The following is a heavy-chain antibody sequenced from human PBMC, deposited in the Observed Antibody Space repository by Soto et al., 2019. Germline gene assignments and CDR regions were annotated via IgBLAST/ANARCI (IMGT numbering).Heavy chain of an antibody. CDR3: ASTSGYSSSWYSDWFDP. Sequence: ASVKVSCKASGYTFTSYAMHWVRQAPGQRLEWMGWINAGNGNTKYSQKFQGRVTITRDTSASTAYMELSSLRSEDTAVYYCASTSGYSSSWYSDWFDPWGQGTLVTVSS. CDR2: INAGNGNT. J-gene: IGHJ5*02. D-gene: IGHD6-13*01. CDR1: GYTFTSYA. V-gene: IGHV1-3*01.